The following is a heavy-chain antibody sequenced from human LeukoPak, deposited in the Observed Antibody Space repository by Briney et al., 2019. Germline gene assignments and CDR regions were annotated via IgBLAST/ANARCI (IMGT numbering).Heavy chain of an antibody. V-gene: IGHV4-31*03. CDR1: GGSISSGGYY. Sequence: TLSLTCTVSGGSISSGGYYWSWLRQHPGKGLEWIGYIYYSGSTYYNPSLKSRVTISVDTSKNQFSLKLSSVTAADTAVYYCARDYGIVPGAFDIWGQGTMVTVSS. D-gene: IGHD2-2*01. J-gene: IGHJ3*02. CDR2: IYYSGST. CDR3: ARDYGIVPGAFDI.